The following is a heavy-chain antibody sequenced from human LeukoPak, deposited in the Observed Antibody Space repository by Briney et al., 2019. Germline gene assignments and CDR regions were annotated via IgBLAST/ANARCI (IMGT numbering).Heavy chain of an antibody. CDR2: IYYSGST. J-gene: IGHJ4*02. D-gene: IGHD4-17*01. CDR1: GDSVSNGNYY. V-gene: IGHV4-61*01. Sequence: SETLSLTCTVSGDSVSNGNYYWSWIRQPPGKGLEWIGYIYYSGSTNYNPSPKSRVTISVDTSKNQFSLKLSSVTAADTAVYYCAREGTVTRIDYWGQGTLVTVSS. CDR3: AREGTVTRIDY.